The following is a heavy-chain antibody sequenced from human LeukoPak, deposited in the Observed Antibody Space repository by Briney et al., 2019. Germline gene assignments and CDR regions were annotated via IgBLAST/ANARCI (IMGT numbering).Heavy chain of an antibody. CDR3: VYYDSSGYYYGRLRY. CDR2: ISADGVRI. D-gene: IGHD3-22*01. Sequence: AGGSLRLSCAASDFTFSHTWMNWVRQAPGKGLEWVSGISADGVRIHYVDSVKGRFTISRDNSKNTLYLHMNSLRAEDTAVYFCVYYDSSGYYYGRLRYWGQGTPVTVSS. V-gene: IGHV3-23*01. CDR1: DFTFSHTW. J-gene: IGHJ4*02.